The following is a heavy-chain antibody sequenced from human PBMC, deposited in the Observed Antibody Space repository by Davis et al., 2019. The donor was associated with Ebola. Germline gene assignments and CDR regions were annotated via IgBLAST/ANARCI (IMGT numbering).Heavy chain of an antibody. J-gene: IGHJ4*02. CDR3: APHSSSVDY. CDR1: GFTFSSYW. V-gene: IGHV3-7*03. D-gene: IGHD6-13*01. Sequence: PGGSLRPSFAAPGFTFSSYWMSWVRQAPGKGLEWVANIKQDGSEKYYVDSVKGRFTISRDNAKNSLYLQMNSLRDEDTAVYYCAPHSSSVDYWGQGTLVTVSS. CDR2: IKQDGSEK.